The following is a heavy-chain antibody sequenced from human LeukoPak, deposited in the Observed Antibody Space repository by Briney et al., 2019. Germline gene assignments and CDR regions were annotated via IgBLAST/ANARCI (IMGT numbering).Heavy chain of an antibody. Sequence: PGGSLRLSCAASGFTFSSYAMSWVRQAPGKGLEWVSVIYSGGSTYYADSVKGRFTISRDNSKNTLYLQMNSLRAEDTAVYYCARDDYGDYGYWGQGTLVTVSS. CDR2: IYSGGST. CDR1: GFTFSSYA. V-gene: IGHV3-53*01. J-gene: IGHJ4*02. D-gene: IGHD4-17*01. CDR3: ARDDYGDYGY.